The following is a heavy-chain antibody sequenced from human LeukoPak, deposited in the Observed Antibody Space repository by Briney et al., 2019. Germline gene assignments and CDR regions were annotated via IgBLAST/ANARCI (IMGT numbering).Heavy chain of an antibody. CDR3: AKDSGPSVSSLDY. CDR1: GFTFDDYA. J-gene: IGHJ4*02. D-gene: IGHD1-26*01. V-gene: IGHV3-9*01. Sequence: GGSLRLSCAASGFTFDDYAMHWVRQAPGKGLEWVSGISWNSGSIGYADSVKGRFTISRDNAKNSLYLQMNSLRAEDTALYYCAKDSGPSVSSLDYWGQGTLVTVSS. CDR2: ISWNSGSI.